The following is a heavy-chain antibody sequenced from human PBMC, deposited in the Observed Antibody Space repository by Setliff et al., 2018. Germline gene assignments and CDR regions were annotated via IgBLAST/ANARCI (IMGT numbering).Heavy chain of an antibody. J-gene: IGHJ6*02. D-gene: IGHD3-3*01. CDR1: GFTFSSYE. CDR2: ISSSGSTI. V-gene: IGHV3-48*03. Sequence: PGGSLRLSCAASGFTFSSYEMNWVRQAPGKGLEWVSYISSSGSTIYYADSVEGRFTISRDNAKNSLYLQMNSLRAEDTAVYYCARAGWGVPGDFWSGSRDPYGMDVWGQGTTVTVSS. CDR3: ARAGWGVPGDFWSGSRDPYGMDV.